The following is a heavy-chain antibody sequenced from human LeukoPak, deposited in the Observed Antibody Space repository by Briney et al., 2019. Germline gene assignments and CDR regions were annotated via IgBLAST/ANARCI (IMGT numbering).Heavy chain of an antibody. J-gene: IGHJ4*02. V-gene: IGHV4-59*01. CDR3: ARESPDYYDNQFDY. CDR2: IYYSGST. D-gene: IGHD3-22*01. Sequence: SETLSLTCTVSGGSISSYYWSWIRQPPGKGLEWIGCIYYSGSTNYNPSLKSRVTISVDTSKNQFSLKLSSVTAADTAVYYCARESPDYYDNQFDYWGQGTLVTVSS. CDR1: GGSISSYY.